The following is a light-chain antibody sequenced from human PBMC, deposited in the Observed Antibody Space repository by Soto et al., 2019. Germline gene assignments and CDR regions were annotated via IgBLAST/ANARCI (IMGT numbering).Light chain of an antibody. V-gene: IGKV1-27*01. J-gene: IGKJ1*01. CDR3: QKYNSAPWT. CDR2: VAS. Sequence: DIQMTQSPSSLSASVGVRVTITCRVSQGISNYLAWYHQQPGKVPKLLIYVASTLQSGVPSRFSGSGSGTDFTLTISSLQPEDVATYYCQKYNSAPWTFGKGTKVEIK. CDR1: QGISNY.